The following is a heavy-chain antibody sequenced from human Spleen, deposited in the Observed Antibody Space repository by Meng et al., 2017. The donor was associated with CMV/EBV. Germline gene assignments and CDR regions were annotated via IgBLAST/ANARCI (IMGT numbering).Heavy chain of an antibody. D-gene: IGHD2-15*01. CDR2: TYIRYKWYY. V-gene: IGHV6-1*01. Sequence: SRSAWDWIRQAPSRGLKGLGRTYIRYKWYYDYAIAVKSRITNNPDTSKNQFSLQLNSVTPEDTAVEYCARVAAYCSGGSCYQNWFDPWGQGTLVTVSS. CDR3: ARVAAYCSGGSCYQNWFDP. J-gene: IGHJ5*02. CDR1: SRSA.